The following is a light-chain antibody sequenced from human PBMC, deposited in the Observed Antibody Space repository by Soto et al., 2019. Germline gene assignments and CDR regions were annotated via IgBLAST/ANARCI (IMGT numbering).Light chain of an antibody. Sequence: QSVLTQPPSASGTPGQRVTISCSGSASNIGSNYVYWYQQVPGTAPKLLMYRNNERPSGVPDRFSASKSGTSASLAISGLRSDDEADYYCAAWDDSLSGLVVFGGGTQLTVL. J-gene: IGLJ2*01. CDR1: ASNIGSNY. CDR2: RNN. CDR3: AAWDDSLSGLVV. V-gene: IGLV1-47*01.